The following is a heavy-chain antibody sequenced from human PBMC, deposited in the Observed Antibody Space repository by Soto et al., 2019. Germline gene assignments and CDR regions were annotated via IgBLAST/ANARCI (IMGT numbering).Heavy chain of an antibody. V-gene: IGHV3-15*07. D-gene: IGHD3-16*01. J-gene: IGHJ4*02. CDR3: NSFFQLRGRLVDY. CDR2: IKSSTDGGTA. CDR1: GFSFKDAW. Sequence: EVQLVESGGGFVESGGSLRLSCAASGFSFKDAWMTWVRQAPGKGLEWVGRIKSSTDGGTADYGAAVKGRFTMSRDDSKDTLYLHMDGLKREDTGVYYCNSFFQLRGRLVDYWGPGTQVNVSS.